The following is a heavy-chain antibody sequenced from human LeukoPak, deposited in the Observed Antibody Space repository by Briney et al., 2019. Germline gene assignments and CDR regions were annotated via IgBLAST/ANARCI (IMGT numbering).Heavy chain of an antibody. Sequence: GASVKVSCKASGGTFSSYAISWVRQAPGQGLEWMGGIIPIFGTANYAQKFQGRVTTTADESTSTAYMELSSLRSEDTAVYYCARGGEYCSGGSCYSGCYYYGMDVWGQGTTVTVSS. CDR1: GGTFSSYA. CDR3: ARGGEYCSGGSCYSGCYYYGMDV. D-gene: IGHD2-15*01. V-gene: IGHV1-69*13. CDR2: IIPIFGTA. J-gene: IGHJ6*02.